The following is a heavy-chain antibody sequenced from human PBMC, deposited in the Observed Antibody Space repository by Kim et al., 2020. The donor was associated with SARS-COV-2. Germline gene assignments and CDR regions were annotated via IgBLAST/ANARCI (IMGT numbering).Heavy chain of an antibody. D-gene: IGHD6-19*01. CDR3: ARDRGRSSDTYYYGMDV. J-gene: IGHJ6*02. V-gene: IGHV3-20*01. CDR1: GFSFGDFG. CDR2: INWNGIKI. Sequence: GGSLRLSCAASGFSFGDFGMSWVRQAPGKGLEWVSGINWNGIKISYADSVKGRFTISRDNAKNAVYLQMNALRAEDTALYHCARDRGRSSDTYYYGMDVWGQGTTVTVSS.